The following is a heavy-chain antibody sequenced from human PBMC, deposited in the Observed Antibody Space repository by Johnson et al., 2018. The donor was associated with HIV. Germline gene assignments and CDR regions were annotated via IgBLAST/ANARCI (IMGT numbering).Heavy chain of an antibody. CDR1: GFTVSSNY. J-gene: IGHJ3*02. CDR3: AREGGPPKLAFDI. D-gene: IGHD3-16*01. Sequence: MQLVESGGGLVQPGRSLRLSCAASGFTVSSNYMTWVRQAPGKRLEWVSVIYSGGTTYNADSVKGRFTISRDNSKNTLYLQMNSLRAEDTAVYYCAREGGPPKLAFDIWGQGTMVTVSS. V-gene: IGHV3-66*01. CDR2: IYSGGTT.